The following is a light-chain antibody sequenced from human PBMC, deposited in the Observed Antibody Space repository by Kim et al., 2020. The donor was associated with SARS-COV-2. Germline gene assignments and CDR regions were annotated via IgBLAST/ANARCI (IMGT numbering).Light chain of an antibody. CDR3: QSFDGSHRV. CDR1: GGSIASDD. V-gene: IGLV6-57*03. CDR2: ADN. J-gene: IGLJ2*01. Sequence: GKTSTVPRTRAGGSIASDDVHWYQQRPGSAPTNVTYADNQRPSEVADRFSGSIDSSSNSASLIISGLKIEDEADYYCQSFDGSHRVFGGGTKVTVL.